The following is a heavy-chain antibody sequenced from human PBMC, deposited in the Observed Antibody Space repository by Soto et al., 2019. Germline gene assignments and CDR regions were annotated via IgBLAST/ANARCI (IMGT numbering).Heavy chain of an antibody. Sequence: PGESLKISCKGSGYSFTSYWIGWVRQMPGKGLGWMGIIYPGDSDTRYSPSFQGQVTISADKSISTAYLQWSSLKASDTAMYYCARPHYYDSSGYYWFAFDIWGQGTMVTVSS. CDR3: ARPHYYDSSGYYWFAFDI. CDR1: GYSFTSYW. V-gene: IGHV5-51*01. D-gene: IGHD3-22*01. CDR2: IYPGDSDT. J-gene: IGHJ3*02.